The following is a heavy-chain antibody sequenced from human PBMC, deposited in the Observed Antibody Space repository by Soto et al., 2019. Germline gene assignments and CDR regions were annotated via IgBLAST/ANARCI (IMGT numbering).Heavy chain of an antibody. CDR2: ISYDGSNK. CDR3: AKEAGLGYCSSTSCHKGFDP. D-gene: IGHD2-2*01. V-gene: IGHV3-30*18. Sequence: GGSLRLSCAASGFTFSSYGMHWVRQAPGKGLEWVAVISYDGSNKYYADSVKGRFTISRDNSKNTLYLQMNSLRAEDTAVYYCAKEAGLGYCSSTSCHKGFDPWGQGTLVTVSS. CDR1: GFTFSSYG. J-gene: IGHJ5*02.